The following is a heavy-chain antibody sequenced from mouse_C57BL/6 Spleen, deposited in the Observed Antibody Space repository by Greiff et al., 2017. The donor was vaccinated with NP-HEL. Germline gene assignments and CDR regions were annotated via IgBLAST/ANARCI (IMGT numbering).Heavy chain of an antibody. J-gene: IGHJ2*01. CDR1: GFSLTSYG. D-gene: IGHD1-1*01. V-gene: IGHV2-6*03. CDR2: IWSDGST. CDR3: AREGFYYGSSFPFDY. Sequence: QVQLKESGPGLVAPSQSLSITCTVSGFSLTSYGVHWVRQPPGKGLEWLVVIWSDGSTTYNSALKSRLSISKDNSKSQVFLKMNSLQTDDTAMYYCAREGFYYGSSFPFDYWGQGTTLTVSS.